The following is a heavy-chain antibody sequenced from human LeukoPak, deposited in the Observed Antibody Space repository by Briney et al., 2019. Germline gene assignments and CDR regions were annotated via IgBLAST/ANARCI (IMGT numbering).Heavy chain of an antibody. V-gene: IGHV1-18*01. J-gene: IGHJ4*02. CDR1: GYIFTSYG. Sequence: ASVKVSCKASGYIFTSYGLSWVRQAPGQGLEWMGWISGYNGNRKYAQKFQGRVTMTTDTSTSTAYMELRSLRSDDTAVYYCARGGATVTTDFDYWGQGTLVTVSS. D-gene: IGHD4-17*01. CDR3: ARGGATVTTDFDY. CDR2: ISGYNGNR.